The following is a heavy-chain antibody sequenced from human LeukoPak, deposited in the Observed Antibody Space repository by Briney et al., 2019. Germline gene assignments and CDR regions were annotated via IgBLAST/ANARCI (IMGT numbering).Heavy chain of an antibody. CDR2: IYYSGST. V-gene: IGHV4-59*12. J-gene: IGHJ4*02. CDR1: GGSISSYY. Sequence: KPSETLSLTCTISGGSISSYYWSWIRQPPGKGLEWIGYIYYSGSTNYNPSLKSRVTISVDTSKNQFSLKLSSVTAADTAVYYCARGGEDIVVVPAALNFDYWGQGTLVTVSS. CDR3: ARGGEDIVVVPAALNFDY. D-gene: IGHD2-2*01.